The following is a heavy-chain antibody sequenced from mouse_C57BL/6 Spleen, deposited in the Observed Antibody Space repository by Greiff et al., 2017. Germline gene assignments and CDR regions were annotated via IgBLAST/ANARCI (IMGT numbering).Heavy chain of an antibody. CDR3: ARGANWDVDWFAY. CDR1: GYTFTSYW. CDR2: IDPSDSET. J-gene: IGHJ3*01. D-gene: IGHD4-1*01. Sequence: QVQLQQSGAELVRPGSSVKLSCKASGYTFTSYWMHWVKQRPIQGLEWIGNIDPSDSETHYNQKFKDKATLTVDKSSSTAYMQLSSLTSEDSAVYYCARGANWDVDWFAYWGQGTLVTVSA. V-gene: IGHV1-52*01.